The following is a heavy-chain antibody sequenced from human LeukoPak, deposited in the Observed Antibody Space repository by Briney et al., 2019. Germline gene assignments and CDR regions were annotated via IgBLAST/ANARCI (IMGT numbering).Heavy chain of an antibody. CDR2: MWTDRSDK. V-gene: IGHV3-33*01. Sequence: GGSLRLSCAASGFIFRNFAMQWVRQAPGKGLEWVGVMWTDRSDKYYADSLKGRFTISRDNSRNALYLQMNSLRAEDTAVYHCARGPYYNPSDAFDLWGQGTVVTVFS. CDR3: ARGPYYNPSDAFDL. D-gene: IGHD3-10*01. CDR1: GFIFRNFA. J-gene: IGHJ3*01.